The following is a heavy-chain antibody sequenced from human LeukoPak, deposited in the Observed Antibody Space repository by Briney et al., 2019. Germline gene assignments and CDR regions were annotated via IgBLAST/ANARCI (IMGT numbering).Heavy chain of an antibody. V-gene: IGHV3-73*01. J-gene: IGHJ4*02. CDR1: GFTFSSSA. Sequence: GGSLRLSCAASGFTFSSSALHWVRQASGKGLEWVGRIRSKANSYATAYDASVKGRFTISRDDSKNTAYLQMNSLKTEDTAVYYCTRLHSTLGSNFDYWGQGTLVTVSS. CDR3: TRLHSTLGSNFDY. CDR2: IRSKANSYAT. D-gene: IGHD2-2*01.